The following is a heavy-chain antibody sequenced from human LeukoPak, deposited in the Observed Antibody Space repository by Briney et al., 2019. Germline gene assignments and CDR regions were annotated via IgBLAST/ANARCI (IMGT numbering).Heavy chain of an antibody. CDR1: GXIFSNYE. V-gene: IGHV3-48*03. Sequence: PGGSLRLSCAASGXIFSNYEMNWVRQAPGKGLEWISYISGSGRPTYYADSVKGRFTISRDNAKKSLFLQMNSLRAEDTAIYYCARGLNRAFDYWGQGTLVTVSS. J-gene: IGHJ4*02. D-gene: IGHD2/OR15-2a*01. CDR2: ISGSGRPT. CDR3: ARGLNRAFDY.